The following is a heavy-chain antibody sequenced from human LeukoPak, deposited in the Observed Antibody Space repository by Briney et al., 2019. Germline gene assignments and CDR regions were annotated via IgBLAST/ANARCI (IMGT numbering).Heavy chain of an antibody. Sequence: GGSLRLSCAASGFTFSSYAMSWVRQAPGKGLEWVSGITASGGTTYYADSVKGRFAISRDNSKNTLYLQLNSLRAEDTAVYYCARDPQGGTPPYYYGMDVWGQGTTVTVSS. J-gene: IGHJ6*02. D-gene: IGHD1-1*01. CDR1: GFTFSSYA. CDR2: ITASGGTT. CDR3: ARDPQGGTPPYYYGMDV. V-gene: IGHV3-23*01.